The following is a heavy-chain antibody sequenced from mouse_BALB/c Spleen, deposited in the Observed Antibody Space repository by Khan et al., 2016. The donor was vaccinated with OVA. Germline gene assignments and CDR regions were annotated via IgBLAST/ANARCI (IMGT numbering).Heavy chain of an antibody. J-gene: IGHJ2*01. Sequence: EVKLLESGPGLVKPSQSLSLTCTVAGYSITSDYAWNWIRQFPGNKLEWMGYISYSGSTSYNPSLKSRISITRDTSKNQFFLQLNSVTTEDTATXYCARGNYGYWGQGTTLTVSS. V-gene: IGHV3-2*02. D-gene: IGHD1-1*01. CDR1: GYSITSDYA. CDR2: ISYSGST. CDR3: ARGNYGY.